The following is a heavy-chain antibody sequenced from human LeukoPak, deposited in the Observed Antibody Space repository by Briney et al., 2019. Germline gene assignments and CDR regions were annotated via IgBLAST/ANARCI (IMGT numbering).Heavy chain of an antibody. Sequence: PGGSLRLSCAASGFTFSSYGMHWVRQAPGKGLEWVAVIWYDGSNKYYADSVKGRFTISRDNSKNTLYLQMNSLRAEDTAVYYCARDQSAYYYGSGSFYYYGMDVWGQGTTVTVSS. CDR1: GFTFSSYG. J-gene: IGHJ6*02. D-gene: IGHD3-10*01. CDR3: ARDQSAYYYGSGSFYYYGMDV. V-gene: IGHV3-33*01. CDR2: IWYDGSNK.